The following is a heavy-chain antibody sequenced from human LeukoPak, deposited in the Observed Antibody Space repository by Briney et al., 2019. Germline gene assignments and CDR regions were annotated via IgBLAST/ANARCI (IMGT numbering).Heavy chain of an antibody. CDR3: ARQPGGYSGPFDY. CDR1: GGSISSSSYY. Sequence: SETLSLTCTVSGGSISSSSYYWGWIRQPPGKGLEWVASVLYSGSTYYNPSLESRVTMSVDTSKNHFSLKLSSVTAADTAVYYCARQPGGYSGPFDYWGQGTLVTVSS. D-gene: IGHD5-12*01. V-gene: IGHV4-39*01. J-gene: IGHJ4*02. CDR2: VLYSGST.